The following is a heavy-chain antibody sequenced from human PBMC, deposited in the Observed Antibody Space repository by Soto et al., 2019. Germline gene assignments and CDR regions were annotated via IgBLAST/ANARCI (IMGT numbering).Heavy chain of an antibody. J-gene: IGHJ6*02. CDR2: IYSGGST. V-gene: IGHV3-66*01. Sequence: EVQLVESVGGLVQHGGSLRLSCAASGFTVSSNYMSWVSQAPGKGLEWVSVIYSGGSTYYADSVKGRFTISRDNSKNTLYLQMNSLRAEDTAVYYCARVRPTQTLTVTTFQYGLDVWGQGTKVTVSS. CDR1: GFTVSSNY. CDR3: ARVRPTQTLTVTTFQYGLDV. D-gene: IGHD4-17*01.